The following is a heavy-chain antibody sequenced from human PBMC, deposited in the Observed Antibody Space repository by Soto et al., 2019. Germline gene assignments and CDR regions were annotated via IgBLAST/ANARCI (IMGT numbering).Heavy chain of an antibody. Sequence: QVQLQESGPGLVKPSGTLSLTCAVSGGSISSSNWWSWVRQPPGKGLDWIGEIYHSGSTNYNPSLKIRVTISVDKSKNEFSLELSSVTAAGTAVSYCARGSGSYSTDWFDPWVQGTLVTVSS. CDR2: IYHSGST. D-gene: IGHD1-26*01. J-gene: IGHJ5*02. CDR1: GGSISSSNW. V-gene: IGHV4-4*02. CDR3: ARGSGSYSTDWFDP.